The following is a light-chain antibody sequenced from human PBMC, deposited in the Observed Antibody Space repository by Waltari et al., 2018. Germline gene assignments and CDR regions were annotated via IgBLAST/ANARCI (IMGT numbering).Light chain of an antibody. CDR1: SSNIGAGYD. J-gene: IGLJ2*01. CDR2: GNS. V-gene: IGLV1-40*01. CDR3: QSYDSSLEV. Sequence: QSVLTQPPSVSGAPGQRATISCTGSSSNIGAGYDVHWYQQLPGTAPKLLIYGNSNRPSGVPDRFSGSKSGTSASLAITGLQAEDEADYYCQSYDSSLEVFGGGTKLTVL.